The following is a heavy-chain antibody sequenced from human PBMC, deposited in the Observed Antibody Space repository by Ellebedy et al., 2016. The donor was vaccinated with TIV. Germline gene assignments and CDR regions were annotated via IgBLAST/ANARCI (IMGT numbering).Heavy chain of an antibody. CDR1: GFTFSRHR. J-gene: IGHJ5*02. V-gene: IGHV3-74*01. CDR3: GRDYQNSALLP. CDR2: INGAGTTI. Sequence: GGSLRLSXAASGFTFSRHRMYWVRQPPGKGLVWVSRINGAGTTIAYADSVRGRFTISRDNAKNTLYLQMDSLRVEDTAVYYCGRDYQNSALLPWGQGTLVTVSS. D-gene: IGHD2/OR15-2a*01.